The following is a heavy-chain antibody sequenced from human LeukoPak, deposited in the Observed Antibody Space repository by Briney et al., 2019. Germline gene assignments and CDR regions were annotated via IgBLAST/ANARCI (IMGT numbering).Heavy chain of an antibody. CDR3: ARHGGMVRGVSDYFDY. CDR1: GGSFNGYY. Sequence: SETLSLTCAVYGGSFNGYYWDWIRQPPGKGLEWIGNVDYSGSTYYNPSLKSRVTISVDTSKNQFSLKLSSVTAADTAVYYCARHGGMVRGVSDYFDYWGQGTLVTVSS. CDR2: VDYSGST. J-gene: IGHJ4*02. V-gene: IGHV4-34*01. D-gene: IGHD3-10*01.